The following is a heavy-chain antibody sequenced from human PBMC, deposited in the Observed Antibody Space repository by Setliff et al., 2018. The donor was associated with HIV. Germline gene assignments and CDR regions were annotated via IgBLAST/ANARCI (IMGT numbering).Heavy chain of an antibody. J-gene: IGHJ4*02. CDR3: ARVPDGWYADY. CDR1: GGSFSNYY. CDR2: INHSGST. D-gene: IGHD6-19*01. V-gene: IGHV4-34*01. Sequence: PSETLSLTCAVYGGSFSNYYWSWIRQHPGKGLEWIGEINHSGSTNYNPSLKSRVSISVDTSKKQFSLKLSSVSAADTAVYYCARVPDGWYADYWDQGTLVTVSS.